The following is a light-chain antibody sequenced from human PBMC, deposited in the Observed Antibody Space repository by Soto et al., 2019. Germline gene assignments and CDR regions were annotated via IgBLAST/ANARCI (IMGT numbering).Light chain of an antibody. V-gene: IGKV1-27*01. Sequence: DIQMTQSPSSLSASVGDRVTITCRASQGISNYLAWYQQKPGKVPKLLIYAASTMQSGVPSRFSGSGSGTDFTLNISSLQAEHVATYYRKMYNGARWTFGKDNKVEIQ. J-gene: IGKJ1*01. CDR1: QGISNY. CDR3: KMYNGARWT. CDR2: AAS.